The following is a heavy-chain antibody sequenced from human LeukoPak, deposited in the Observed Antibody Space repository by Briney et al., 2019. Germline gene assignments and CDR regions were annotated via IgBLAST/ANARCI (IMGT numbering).Heavy chain of an antibody. CDR1: GYSFPSYW. CDR2: IHPGDSDT. D-gene: IGHD5-24*01. CDR3: ARREMATKRAVKPADY. Sequence: GESLKISCKGSGYSFPSYWIGWVRQMPGKGLEWMGIIHPGDSDTRYSPSFQGQVTISADKSISTAYLQWSSLKASDTAMYYCARREMATKRAVKPADYWGQGTLVTVSS. V-gene: IGHV5-51*01. J-gene: IGHJ4*02.